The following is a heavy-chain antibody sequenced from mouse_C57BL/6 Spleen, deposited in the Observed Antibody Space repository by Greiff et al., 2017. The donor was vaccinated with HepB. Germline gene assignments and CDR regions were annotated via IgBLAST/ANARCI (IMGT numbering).Heavy chain of an antibody. V-gene: IGHV1-61*01. CDR2: IYPSDSET. Sequence: QVQLKQPGAELVRPGSSVKLSCKASGYTFTSYWMDWVKQRPGQGLEWIGNIYPSDSETHYNQKFKDKATLTVDKSSSTAYMQLSSLTSEDSAVYYCARSRYDYDEEAWFAYWGQGTLVTVSA. D-gene: IGHD2-4*01. CDR3: ARSRYDYDEEAWFAY. CDR1: GYTFTSYW. J-gene: IGHJ3*01.